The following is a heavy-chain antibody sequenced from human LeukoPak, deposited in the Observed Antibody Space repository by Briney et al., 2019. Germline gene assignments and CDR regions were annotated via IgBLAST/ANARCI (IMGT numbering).Heavy chain of an antibody. CDR1: GFTFSSYA. D-gene: IGHD2-15*01. V-gene: IGHV3-30*04. CDR2: ISYDGSNK. Sequence: GGSLRLSCAASGFTFSSYAMHWVRQAPGKGLEWVAVISYDGSNKYYADSVKGRFTISRDNSKNTLYLQMNSLRAEDTAVYYCARDTSRYCSGGSCFLVGYWGQGTLVTVSS. J-gene: IGHJ4*02. CDR3: ARDTSRYCSGGSCFLVGY.